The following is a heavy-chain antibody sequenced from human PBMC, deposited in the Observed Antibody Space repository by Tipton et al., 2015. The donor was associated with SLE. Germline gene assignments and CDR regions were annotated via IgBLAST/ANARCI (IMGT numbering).Heavy chain of an antibody. CDR1: GFSVSVYW. J-gene: IGHJ3*02. V-gene: IGHV3-7*01. Sequence: SLRLSCAVSGFSVSVYWMSWVRQAPGKGLEWVANTNQEGSVKFYVDSVRGRFTISGDSAKNSLSLQMNSLRVEDTAVYYCAREGRPNAFDIWGQGTTVTISS. CDR2: TNQEGSVK. CDR3: AREGRPNAFDI.